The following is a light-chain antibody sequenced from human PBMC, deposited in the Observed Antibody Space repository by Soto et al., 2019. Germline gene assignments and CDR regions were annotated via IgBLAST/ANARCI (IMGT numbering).Light chain of an antibody. CDR3: QHYGSSRT. Sequence: IVLTQSPGTLSLSPGERATLSCRASQSFSSTYLAWYQQKPGQAPRLLIYGASSRATGIPDRFSGSGSGTDFTLTISRLEPEDFAAYYCQHYGSSRTFGQGTKVDIK. CDR2: GAS. J-gene: IGKJ1*01. V-gene: IGKV3-20*01. CDR1: QSFSSTY.